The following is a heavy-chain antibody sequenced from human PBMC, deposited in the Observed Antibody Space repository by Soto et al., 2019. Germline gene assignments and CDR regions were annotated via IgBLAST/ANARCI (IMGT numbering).Heavy chain of an antibody. Sequence: GGPLILSCAASGFPFSYYYMSWIRQAPGKGLEWVSYISSSGSTIYYADSVKGRFTISRDNAKNSLYLQMNSLRAEDTAVYYRARDEDELLWAMGYWGQGTLVTVSS. CDR1: GFPFSYYY. CDR3: ARDEDELLWAMGY. D-gene: IGHD2-2*01. J-gene: IGHJ4*02. CDR2: ISSSGSTI. V-gene: IGHV3-11*01.